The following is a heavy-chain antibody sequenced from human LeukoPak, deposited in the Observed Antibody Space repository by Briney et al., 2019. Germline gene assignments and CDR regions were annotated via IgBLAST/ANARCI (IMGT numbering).Heavy chain of an antibody. V-gene: IGHV3-30*02. CDR1: GFTFSSYG. D-gene: IGHD6-13*01. Sequence: GGSLRLSCAASGFTFSSYGMHWVRQAPGKGLEWVAFIRYDGSNKYYADSVKGRFTISRDSSKNTLYLQMNSLRAEDTAVYYCAKVWEDSSSWDLYSFFDYWGQGTLVTVSS. CDR3: AKVWEDSSSWDLYSFFDY. J-gene: IGHJ4*02. CDR2: IRYDGSNK.